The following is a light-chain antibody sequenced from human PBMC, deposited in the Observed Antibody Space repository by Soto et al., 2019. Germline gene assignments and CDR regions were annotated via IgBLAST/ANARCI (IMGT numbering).Light chain of an antibody. CDR1: RSDVGGYNY. J-gene: IGLJ1*01. CDR3: SSFTSGYTPGV. Sequence: QSVLTQPASVSGSPGQSITISCTGTRSDVGGYNYVSWYQQHPGKAPKLMIYEVSNRPSGVSNRFSGSKSSNTASLTISGLQAEYEADYYCSSFTSGYTPGVFGTGTNVTL. CDR2: EVS. V-gene: IGLV2-14*01.